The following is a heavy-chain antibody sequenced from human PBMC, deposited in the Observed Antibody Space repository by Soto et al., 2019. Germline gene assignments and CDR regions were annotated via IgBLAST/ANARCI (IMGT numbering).Heavy chain of an antibody. CDR3: ARIRSAMSKGDAYDI. V-gene: IGHV3-30-3*01. D-gene: IGHD5-18*01. CDR1: GFTLSTYS. Sequence: QVQLVESGGGVVQPGTSLRLACAASGFTLSTYSMYWVRQTPGTGLEWVTVTSYDGINKYYAESVKGRFTVSRDNSKNTMYLQMDSLGPEDSAVYYCARIRSAMSKGDAYDIWGQGTMAAVSS. CDR2: TSYDGINK. J-gene: IGHJ3*02.